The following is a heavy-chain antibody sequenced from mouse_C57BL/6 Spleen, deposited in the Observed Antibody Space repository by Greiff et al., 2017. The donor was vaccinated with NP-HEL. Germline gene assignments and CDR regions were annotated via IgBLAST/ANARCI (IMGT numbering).Heavy chain of an antibody. V-gene: IGHV1-55*01. Sequence: QVHVKQPGAELVKPGASVKMSCKASGYTFTSYWITWVKQRPGQGLEWIGDIYPGSGSTNYNEKFKSKATLTVDTSSSTAYMQLSSLTSEDSAVYYCARWAPVRRYAMDYWGQGTSVTVSS. D-gene: IGHD3-1*01. CDR1: GYTFTSYW. CDR2: IYPGSGST. J-gene: IGHJ4*01. CDR3: ARWAPVRRYAMDY.